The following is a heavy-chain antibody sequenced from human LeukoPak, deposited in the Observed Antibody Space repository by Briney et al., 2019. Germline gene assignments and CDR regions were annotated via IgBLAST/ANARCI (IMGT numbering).Heavy chain of an antibody. Sequence: PSETLSLICTVSGGSISSYYWSWIRQPAGKGLEWIGRIYTSGSTNYNPSLKSRVTMSVDTSKNQFSLKLSSVTAADTAVYYCARDSWSAYYDFWSGFNWFDPWGQGTLVTVSS. V-gene: IGHV4-4*07. J-gene: IGHJ5*02. CDR2: IYTSGST. D-gene: IGHD3-3*01. CDR1: GGSISSYY. CDR3: ARDSWSAYYDFWSGFNWFDP.